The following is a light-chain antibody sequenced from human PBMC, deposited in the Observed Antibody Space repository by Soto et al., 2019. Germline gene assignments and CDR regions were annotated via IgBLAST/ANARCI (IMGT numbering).Light chain of an antibody. CDR3: QQYKDWPPLT. Sequence: EIVMTQSPATLSVSPGERATLSCRASQSVNINLAWYQQKPGQAPRLLIYGTSTRATGVPARFSGSGSGTEFTLTISNLQSEDFAVYYCQQYKDWPPLTFGGGTKV. J-gene: IGKJ4*01. CDR2: GTS. CDR1: QSVNIN. V-gene: IGKV3-15*01.